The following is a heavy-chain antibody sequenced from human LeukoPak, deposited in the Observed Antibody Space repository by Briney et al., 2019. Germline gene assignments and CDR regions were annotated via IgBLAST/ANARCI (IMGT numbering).Heavy chain of an antibody. CDR2: ISRSGDT. CDR3: AREGSSGYDFDY. J-gene: IGHJ4*02. Sequence: SETLSLTCTVSDASISSSGYYWSWIRQHPGKGLEWIAYISRSGDTYYNPSLKSRLIISIDTSTHQFFLRLTSVTAADTAVYYCAREGSSGYDFDYWGQGTLVTVSS. CDR1: DASISSSGYY. D-gene: IGHD5-12*01. V-gene: IGHV4-31*03.